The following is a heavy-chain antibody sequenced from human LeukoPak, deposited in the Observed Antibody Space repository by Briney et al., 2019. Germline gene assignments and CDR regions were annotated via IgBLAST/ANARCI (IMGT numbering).Heavy chain of an antibody. Sequence: GGSLRLSCAASGFTFSSYGFHWVRQAPGKGLEWVAITWYDGSNKYYVDSVKGRFTISRDNSKNTLFLQMDSLRAEDAAVYYCAKDPIAVAGNNYYGMDVWGQGTTVTASS. CDR3: AKDPIAVAGNNYYGMDV. CDR1: GFTFSSYG. J-gene: IGHJ6*02. CDR2: TWYDGSNK. V-gene: IGHV3-33*06. D-gene: IGHD6-19*01.